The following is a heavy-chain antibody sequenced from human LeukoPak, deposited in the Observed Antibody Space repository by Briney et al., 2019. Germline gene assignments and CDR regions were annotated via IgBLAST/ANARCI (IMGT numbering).Heavy chain of an antibody. J-gene: IGHJ4*02. CDR1: GFTFSSYA. CDR3: ARAYSGYDLIPAY. CDR2: ISGSGGST. V-gene: IGHV3-23*01. D-gene: IGHD5-12*01. Sequence: GGSLRLSCAASGFTFSSYAMSWVRQAPGKGLEWVSAISGSGGSTYYADSVKGRFTISRDNAKNSLYLQMNSLRAEDTAVYYCARAYSGYDLIPAYWGQGTLVTVSS.